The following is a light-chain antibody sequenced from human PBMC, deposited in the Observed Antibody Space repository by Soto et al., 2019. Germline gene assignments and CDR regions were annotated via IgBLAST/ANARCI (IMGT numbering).Light chain of an antibody. J-gene: IGKJ4*01. CDR1: QSVSGW. CDR2: KAS. Sequence: DIQMTQSPSTLSASVGDRVTITCRASQSVSGWLAWYQQRPGKAPNLLVSKASSLESGVPSRFSGSGSGTEFSLTISSLQPDDFATYYCQRYDTCPLTFGGGTKVEIK. CDR3: QRYDTCPLT. V-gene: IGKV1-5*03.